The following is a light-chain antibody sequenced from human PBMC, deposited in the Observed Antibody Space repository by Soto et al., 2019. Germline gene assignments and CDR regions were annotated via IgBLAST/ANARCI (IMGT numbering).Light chain of an antibody. V-gene: IGLV2-14*01. CDR3: NSYTTSYTYI. J-gene: IGLJ1*01. Sequence: QSVLAQPASVSGSPGQSITISCTGTSSDIGYSNFVSWYQQHPGKAPKLLIYEVSNRPSGVSNRFSGSKSGNTAPLTISGLQAEDEADYYCNSYTTSYTYIFGTGTKVTVL. CDR2: EVS. CDR1: SSDIGYSNF.